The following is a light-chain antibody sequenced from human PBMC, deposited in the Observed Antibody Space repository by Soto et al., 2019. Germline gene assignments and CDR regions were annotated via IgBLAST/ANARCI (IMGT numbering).Light chain of an antibody. CDR3: VQHNNYPRT. V-gene: IGKV1-6*01. CDR1: QGIGSN. J-gene: IGKJ1*01. CDR2: SSF. Sequence: AIQMTQSPSSLSASVGDKVTLTCRASQGIGSNLGWYQQKPGKAPKLLIYSSFNLQTGVPSRFSGSGSGTDFTLTISSLQPYDFSTYYCVQHNNYPRTFGQGTRVEIK.